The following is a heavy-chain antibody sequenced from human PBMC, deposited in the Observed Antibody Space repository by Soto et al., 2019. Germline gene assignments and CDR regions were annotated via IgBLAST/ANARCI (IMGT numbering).Heavy chain of an antibody. D-gene: IGHD2-2*01. CDR1: GYTFTKYA. V-gene: IGHV1-3*01. CDR2: INAGNGNT. Sequence: QVQLVQSGAEVKQPGASVKVSCKASGYTFTKYAMHWVRQAPGQRLEWMGWINAGNGNTKHSQKFQGRVTITRDTSASTAYMELSSLRSEDTAMYYCARGGEPAAANDRNYFDYWGQGTLVTVSS. CDR3: ARGGEPAAANDRNYFDY. J-gene: IGHJ4*02.